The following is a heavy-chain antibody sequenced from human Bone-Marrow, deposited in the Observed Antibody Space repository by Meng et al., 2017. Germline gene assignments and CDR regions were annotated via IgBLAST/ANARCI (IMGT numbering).Heavy chain of an antibody. D-gene: IGHD1-1*01. Sequence: GESLKISCAVSGVTFSGSDIHWVRQAPGKGLEWVGRIKSKTDGGTTDYAAPVKGRFTISRDDSKNTLYLQMNSLKTEDTAVYYCTTARELDYWGQGALVTVSS. CDR2: IKSKTDGGTT. J-gene: IGHJ4*02. V-gene: IGHV3-15*01. CDR3: TTARELDY. CDR1: GVTFSGSD.